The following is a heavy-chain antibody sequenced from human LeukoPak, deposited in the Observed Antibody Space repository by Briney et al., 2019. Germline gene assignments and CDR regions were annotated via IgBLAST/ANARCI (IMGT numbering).Heavy chain of an antibody. CDR3: ARASHGGSSYFS. D-gene: IGHD1-26*01. Sequence: GASVRVSCKASGYTFTGYYVHWVRQAPGQGLEWMGMINPSGGSTSYAQKFQGRVTMTRDTSTSTVYMNLSSLRCEDTAVYYCARASHGGSSYFSWGQGTLVTVSS. J-gene: IGHJ5*02. CDR2: INPSGGST. CDR1: GYTFTGYY. V-gene: IGHV1-46*01.